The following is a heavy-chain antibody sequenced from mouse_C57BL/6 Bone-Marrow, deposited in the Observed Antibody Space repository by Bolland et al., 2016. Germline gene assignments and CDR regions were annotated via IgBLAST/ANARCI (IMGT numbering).Heavy chain of an antibody. Sequence: GTSYNQKFKGKATLTVDKSSSTAYMELRSLTSEDSAVYYCATPLVFFAYWGQGTLV. CDR3: ATPLVFFAY. CDR2: GT. D-gene: IGHD2-2*01. V-gene: IGHV1-26*01. J-gene: IGHJ3*01.